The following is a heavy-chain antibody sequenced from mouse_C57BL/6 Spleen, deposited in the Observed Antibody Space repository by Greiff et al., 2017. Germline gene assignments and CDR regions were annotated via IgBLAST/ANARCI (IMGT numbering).Heavy chain of an antibody. Sequence: QVQLQQPGAGLVKPGGSVKLSCKASGYTFTSYWITWVKQTPGQGLDWIVDINPGSGRTTSNEKFKSKATLTVDTSSSTADMQRSSLTSEDSAVYDCARGEIYYGYYFDYWGQGTTLTVSS. J-gene: IGHJ2*01. CDR1: GYTFTSYW. CDR2: INPGSGRT. CDR3: ARGEIYYGYYFDY. V-gene: IGHV1-55*01. D-gene: IGHD2-2*01.